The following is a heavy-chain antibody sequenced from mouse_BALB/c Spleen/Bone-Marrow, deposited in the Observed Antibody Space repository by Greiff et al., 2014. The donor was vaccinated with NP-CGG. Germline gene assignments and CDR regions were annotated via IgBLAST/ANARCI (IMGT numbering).Heavy chain of an antibody. Sequence: QGQLKQSGPELGEPGTFVKIFCKAFGYSFTKYDINWGEERPGQGLEWIGWIYPGDGSTKYNEKFKGKAALAADRSSSTAYMQLSSLTSESSAVYFCARGGIGRSLDYWGQGTSVTVSS. V-gene: IGHV1S56*01. CDR1: GYSFTKYD. CDR2: IYPGDGST. D-gene: IGHD3-3*01. J-gene: IGHJ4*01. CDR3: ARGGIGRSLDY.